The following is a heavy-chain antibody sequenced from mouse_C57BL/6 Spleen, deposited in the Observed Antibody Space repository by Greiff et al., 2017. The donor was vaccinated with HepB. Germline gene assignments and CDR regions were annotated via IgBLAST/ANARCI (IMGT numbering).Heavy chain of an antibody. CDR3: THYYSNYPFAY. CDR2: IDPETGGT. D-gene: IGHD2-5*01. CDR1: GYTFTDYE. J-gene: IGHJ3*01. V-gene: IGHV1-15*01. Sequence: QVQLQQSGAELVRPGASVTLSCKASGYTFTDYEMHWVKQTPVHGLEWIGAIDPETGGTAYNQKFKGKAILTADKSSSTAYMELRSLTSEDSAVYYCTHYYSNYPFAYWGQGTLVTVSA.